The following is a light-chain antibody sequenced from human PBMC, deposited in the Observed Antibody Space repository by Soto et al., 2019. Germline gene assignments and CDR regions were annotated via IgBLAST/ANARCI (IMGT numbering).Light chain of an antibody. V-gene: IGLV2-23*01. CDR2: EGT. CDR1: SSDVGNYNL. Sequence: QSVLTQPASVSGSPGQSIAISCTGTSSDVGNYNLVSWYQQHSGKAPKLMIYEGTKRPSGVSDRFSGSKSGNTASLTIFGLQAEDEADYYCCSYASTGTYVFGTGTKVTVL. J-gene: IGLJ1*01. CDR3: CSYASTGTYV.